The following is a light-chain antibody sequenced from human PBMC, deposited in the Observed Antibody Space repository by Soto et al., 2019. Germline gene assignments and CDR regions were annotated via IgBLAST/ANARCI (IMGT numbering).Light chain of an antibody. V-gene: IGLV2-23*02. CDR2: EVS. Sequence: QSVLTQPASVSGSPGQSITIACAGTSSDVGNFNLVSWYQHHPGKAPKLMIFEVSKRPSGVSNRYSGSKSGNTASLTISGFQAEDEADYYCGSYAGNKIHYVFGTGTKVTVL. CDR3: GSYAGNKIHYV. J-gene: IGLJ1*01. CDR1: SSDVGNFNL.